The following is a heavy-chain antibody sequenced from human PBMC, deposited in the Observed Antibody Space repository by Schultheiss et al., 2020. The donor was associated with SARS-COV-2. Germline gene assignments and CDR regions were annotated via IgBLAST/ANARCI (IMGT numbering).Heavy chain of an antibody. V-gene: IGHV3-21*01. D-gene: IGHD5-18*01. Sequence: GGSLRLSCAASGFTFTSHSMNWVRQAPGKGLEWVSSISSSSSYIYYADSVKGRFTISRDNAKNSLYLQMNSLRAEDTAVYYCAGSNTAMVPGAFDIWGQGTTVTVSS. J-gene: IGHJ3*02. CDR2: ISSSSSYI. CDR3: AGSNTAMVPGAFDI. CDR1: GFTFTSHS.